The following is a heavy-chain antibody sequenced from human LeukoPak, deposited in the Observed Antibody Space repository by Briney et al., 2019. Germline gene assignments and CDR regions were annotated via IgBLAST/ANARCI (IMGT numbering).Heavy chain of an antibody. Sequence: GGSLRLSCAASGFTFSSYAMSWVRQAPGKGVEWVSAISGSGGSTYYADSVKGRFTISRDNSKNTLYLQMNSLRAEDTAVYYCAKDFIVVVPAAILYYFDYWGQGTLVTVSS. CDR3: AKDFIVVVPAAILYYFDY. V-gene: IGHV3-23*01. CDR1: GFTFSSYA. J-gene: IGHJ4*02. CDR2: ISGSGGST. D-gene: IGHD2-2*01.